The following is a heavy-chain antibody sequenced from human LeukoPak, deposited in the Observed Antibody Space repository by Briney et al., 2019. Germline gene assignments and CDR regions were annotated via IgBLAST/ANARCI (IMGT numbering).Heavy chain of an antibody. Sequence: PSETLSLTCTVSGGSMSDFCWGWIRQSAGRGLEWIGRVCDSGRTFYSSALQSRVSMSADTSTNQFSLKLTSVTAADTAVYYCAREVRRVRGVIFVYFDYWGQGTLVTVSS. D-gene: IGHD3-10*01. CDR2: VCDSGRT. CDR1: GGSMSDFC. J-gene: IGHJ4*02. CDR3: AREVRRVRGVIFVYFDY. V-gene: IGHV4-4*07.